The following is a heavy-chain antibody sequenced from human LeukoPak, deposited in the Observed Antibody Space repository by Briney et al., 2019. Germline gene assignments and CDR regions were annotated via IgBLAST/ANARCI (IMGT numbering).Heavy chain of an antibody. Sequence: SETLSLTCTVSGGSISSDSYYWSWIRQPAGKGLEWIGRIYTSGNTNYNPSLKSRVTISVDTSKNQVSLKLSSVTAADTAVYYCARDMGGSGWYALDYWGQGTLVIVSS. D-gene: IGHD6-19*01. CDR3: ARDMGGSGWYALDY. V-gene: IGHV4-61*02. CDR2: IYTSGNT. CDR1: GGSISSDSYY. J-gene: IGHJ4*02.